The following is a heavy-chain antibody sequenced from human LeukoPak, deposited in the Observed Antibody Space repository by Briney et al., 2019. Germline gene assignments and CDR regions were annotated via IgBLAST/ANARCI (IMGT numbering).Heavy chain of an antibody. CDR3: ARDSWSGYYDFWSGYYKAYYGMDV. V-gene: IGHV1-18*01. Sequence: GASVKVSCKASGYTFTNYGISWVGQAPGQGGEGMGWISAYNGNTNYTQKLQGRVTITTDTSTSTAYMELRSLRSDDTAVYYCARDSWSGYYDFWSGYYKAYYGMDVWGQGTTVTVSS. CDR1: GYTFTNYG. J-gene: IGHJ6*02. CDR2: ISAYNGNT. D-gene: IGHD3-3*01.